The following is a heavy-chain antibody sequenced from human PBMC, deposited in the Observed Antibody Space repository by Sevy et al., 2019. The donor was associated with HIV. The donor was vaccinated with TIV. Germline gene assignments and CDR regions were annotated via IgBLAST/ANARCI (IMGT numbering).Heavy chain of an antibody. J-gene: IGHJ6*02. Sequence: VGSLRLSCAASGFTFDDYTMHWVRQAPGKGLEWVSLISWDGGSTYYADSVKGRFTISRDNSKNSLYLQMNSLRTEDTALYYCAKDSGSKKDYYYYYGMDVWGQGTTVTVSS. V-gene: IGHV3-43*01. CDR3: AKDSGSKKDYYYYYGMDV. CDR2: ISWDGGST. CDR1: GFTFDDYT. D-gene: IGHD3-10*01.